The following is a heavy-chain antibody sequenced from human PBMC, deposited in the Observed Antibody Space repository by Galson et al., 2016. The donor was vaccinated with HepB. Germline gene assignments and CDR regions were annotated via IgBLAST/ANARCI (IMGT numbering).Heavy chain of an antibody. CDR2: IWYDGSNK. J-gene: IGHJ6*02. D-gene: IGHD3-10*01. CDR3: AKRAYYGSGRNGGGMDV. Sequence: SLRLSCAASLFTFSSYGMHWVRQAPGKGLEWVAIIWYDGSNKFYADSVKGRFTISRDNSNNRLYLQMNSLSAEDTAVYYCAKRAYYGSGRNGGGMDVWGQGTTVTVSS. V-gene: IGHV3-33*06. CDR1: LFTFSSYG.